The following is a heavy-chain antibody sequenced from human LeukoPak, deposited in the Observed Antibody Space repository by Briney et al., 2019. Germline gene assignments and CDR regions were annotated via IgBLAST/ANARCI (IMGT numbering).Heavy chain of an antibody. Sequence: ASVKVSCKASGYTFTGYYMHWVRQAPGQGLGWMGWINPNSGGNNYAQKFQGRVTMTRDTSISTAYMELSRLRSDDTAVYYCARDLMATDIVVVPAAMAPDYYYYMDVWGKGTTVTVSS. CDR1: GYTFTGYY. CDR2: INPNSGGN. D-gene: IGHD2-2*01. V-gene: IGHV1-2*02. J-gene: IGHJ6*03. CDR3: ARDLMATDIVVVPAAMAPDYYYYMDV.